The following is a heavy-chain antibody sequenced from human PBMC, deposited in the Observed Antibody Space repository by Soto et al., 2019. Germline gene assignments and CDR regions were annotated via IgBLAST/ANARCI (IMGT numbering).Heavy chain of an antibody. J-gene: IGHJ6*01. D-gene: IGHD2-8*01. CDR1: GFTSSNYW. Sequence: WGSLRLSCAASGFTSSNYWMRWVRQAPGKGLEWLAKIRQDGSEKHYVGSARGRFTISRDNAKNSLYLQMNSLRPEDAAVYYCAAIDNELDDLGQGTTVDVSS. CDR3: AAIDNELDD. CDR2: IRQDGSEK. V-gene: IGHV3-7*05.